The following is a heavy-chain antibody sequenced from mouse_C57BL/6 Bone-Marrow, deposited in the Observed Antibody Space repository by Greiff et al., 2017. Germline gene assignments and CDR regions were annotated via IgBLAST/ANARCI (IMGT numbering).Heavy chain of an antibody. CDR1: GFNIKDDY. CDR2: IDPENGDT. V-gene: IGHV14-4*01. CDR3: TYYDGYYVGY. D-gene: IGHD2-3*01. J-gene: IGHJ2*01. Sequence: EVQLQESGAELVRPGASVKLSCTASGFNIKDDYMHWVKQRPEQGLEWIGWIDPENGDTEYASKFQGKATITADTSSNTAYLQLSSLTSEDTAVYYCTYYDGYYVGYWGQGTTLTVSS.